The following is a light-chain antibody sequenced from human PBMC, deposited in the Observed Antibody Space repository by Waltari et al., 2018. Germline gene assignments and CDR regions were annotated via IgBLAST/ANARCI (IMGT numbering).Light chain of an antibody. CDR2: RND. CDR1: NSHSGRRF. CDR3: AVCDDSPIGFAV. Sequence: HSLMTQTPSTYGPPGQRVTISCTGGNSHSGRRFVSCYQQFPGPAPKLLIYRNDQRPSGVPDRFSASKSGASASLAISGLRSEDEADYYCAVCDDSPIGFAVFGGGTKLTVL. V-gene: IGLV1-47*01. J-gene: IGLJ2*01.